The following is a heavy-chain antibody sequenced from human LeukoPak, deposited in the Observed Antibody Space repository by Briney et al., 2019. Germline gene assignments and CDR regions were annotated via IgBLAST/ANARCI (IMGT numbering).Heavy chain of an antibody. CDR2: IYTSGST. D-gene: IGHD1-26*01. V-gene: IGHV4-61*02. CDR3: ARDAPTYSGSYGRVY. Sequence: SQTLSLTFTVSVGSISSGSYYWSWIRQPAGKGLEWIGRIYTSGSTNYNHSLNSRVTISVGTYKNQFSLKLSSVTAADTAVYYCARDAPTYSGSYGRVYWGQGTLVTVSS. CDR1: VGSISSGSYY. J-gene: IGHJ4*02.